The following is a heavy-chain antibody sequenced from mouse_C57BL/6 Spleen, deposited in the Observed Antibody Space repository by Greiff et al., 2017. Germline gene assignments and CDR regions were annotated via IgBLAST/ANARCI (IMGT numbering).Heavy chain of an antibody. CDR2: ISSGSSTI. CDR1: GFTFSDYG. CDR3: ARPGDGYWFAY. J-gene: IGHJ3*01. D-gene: IGHD2-3*01. Sequence: EVNLVESGGGLVKPGGSLKLSCAASGFTFSDYGMHWVRQAPEKGLEWVAYISSGSSTIYYADTVKGRFTISRDNAKNPLFLQMTSLRSEDTAMYYCARPGDGYWFAYWGQGTLVTVSA. V-gene: IGHV5-17*01.